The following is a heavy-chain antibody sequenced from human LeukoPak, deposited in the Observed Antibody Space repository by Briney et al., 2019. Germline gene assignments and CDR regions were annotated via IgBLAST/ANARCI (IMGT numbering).Heavy chain of an antibody. CDR1: GYTFTSYA. V-gene: IGHV1-3*01. Sequence: ASVTVSCKASGYTFTSYAMHWVRQAPGQRLEWMGWINAGNGNTKYSQKFQGRVTITRDTPASTAYMELSSLRSEDTAVYYCASAPRYDFWSGYYDRYGMDVWGQGTTVTVSS. J-gene: IGHJ6*02. CDR3: ASAPRYDFWSGYYDRYGMDV. CDR2: INAGNGNT. D-gene: IGHD3-3*01.